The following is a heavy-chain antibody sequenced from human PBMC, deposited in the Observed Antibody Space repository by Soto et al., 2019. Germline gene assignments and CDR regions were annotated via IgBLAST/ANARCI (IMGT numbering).Heavy chain of an antibody. CDR3: AMGSSLNARHAFDI. CDR1: GDSVSSNSAA. D-gene: IGHD6-6*01. Sequence: SQTLSLTCAISGDSVSSNSAAWNWIRQSPSRGLEWLGRTYYRSKWYNDYAVSVKSRITINPDTSKNQFSLQLNSVTPEDTAVYCCAMGSSLNARHAFDISGQDTMVTVSS. V-gene: IGHV6-1*01. J-gene: IGHJ3*02. CDR2: TYYRSKWYN.